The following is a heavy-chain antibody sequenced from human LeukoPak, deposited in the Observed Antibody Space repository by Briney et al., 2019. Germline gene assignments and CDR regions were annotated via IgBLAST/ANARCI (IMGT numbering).Heavy chain of an antibody. CDR1: GFTFSSYA. Sequence: GGSLRLSCAASGFTFSSYAMSWVRQAPGKGLEWVAVISYDGSNKYYADSVKGRFTISRDNSKNTLYLQMNSLRAEDTAVYYCARDWVRYSSGSDAFDIWGQGTMVTVSS. J-gene: IGHJ3*02. CDR3: ARDWVRYSSGSDAFDI. D-gene: IGHD6-19*01. CDR2: ISYDGSNK. V-gene: IGHV3-30-3*01.